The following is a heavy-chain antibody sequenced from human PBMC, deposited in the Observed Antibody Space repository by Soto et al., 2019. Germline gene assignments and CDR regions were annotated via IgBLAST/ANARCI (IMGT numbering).Heavy chain of an antibody. CDR1: GFTFDDFA. CDR2: ISWNSAST. CDR3: VKDFRRYTNGLDV. J-gene: IGHJ6*02. D-gene: IGHD5-18*01. Sequence: DVQLVESGGGLVEPGRSLRLSCVGSGFTFDDFAMHWVRQAPGKGLEWVSGISWNSASTGYADSVMGRFTISRDNAKNSLYLQMRSLTGEDTAMYYCVKDFRRYTNGLDVWGPGTSVTVSS. V-gene: IGHV3-9*01.